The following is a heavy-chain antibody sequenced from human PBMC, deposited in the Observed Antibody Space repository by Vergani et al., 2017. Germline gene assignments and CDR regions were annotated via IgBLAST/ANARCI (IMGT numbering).Heavy chain of an antibody. D-gene: IGHD5-12*01. J-gene: IGHJ4*02. Sequence: EVQLVESGGGLVQPGGSLRLSCAASGFTFSSYSMNWVRQAPGKGLEWVSSISSSSYIYYADSVKGRFTISRDNSKNTLYLQMNSLRAEDTAVYYCARDSGYEKSVDYWGQGTLVTVSS. CDR1: GFTFSSYS. CDR2: ISSSSYI. CDR3: ARDSGYEKSVDY. V-gene: IGHV3-21*01.